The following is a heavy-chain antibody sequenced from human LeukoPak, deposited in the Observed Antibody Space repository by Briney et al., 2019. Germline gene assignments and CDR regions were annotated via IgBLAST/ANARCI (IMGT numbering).Heavy chain of an antibody. D-gene: IGHD4-17*01. CDR1: GGSLSSYY. CDR3: AREKDDYGDYCFDY. Sequence: PSETLSLTCTVSGGSLSSYYWSWIRQPARTGLEWIGRIYTSGSTNYNPSLKSRVTMSVDTSKNQFSLKLSSVTAADTAVYYCAREKDDYGDYCFDYWGQGTLVTVSS. V-gene: IGHV4-4*07. CDR2: IYTSGST. J-gene: IGHJ4*02.